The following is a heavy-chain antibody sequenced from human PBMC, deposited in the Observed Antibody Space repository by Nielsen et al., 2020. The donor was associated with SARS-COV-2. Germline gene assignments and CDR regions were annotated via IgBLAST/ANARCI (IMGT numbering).Heavy chain of an antibody. V-gene: IGHV3-30*03. CDR3: AREITAPLRGYYGMDV. J-gene: IGHJ6*02. D-gene: IGHD2-21*01. CDR1: GFIFSSYG. Sequence: GESLKISCTASGFIFSSYGMHWVRQAPGKGLEWVAVISFDGSENYYADSVKGRFTISRDNSKNTLFLQMNSLRAEDTAVYYCAREITAPLRGYYGMDVWGQGTTVTVSS. CDR2: ISFDGSEN.